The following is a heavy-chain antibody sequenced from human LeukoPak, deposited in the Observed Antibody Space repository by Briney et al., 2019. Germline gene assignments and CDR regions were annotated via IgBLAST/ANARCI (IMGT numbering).Heavy chain of an antibody. CDR2: ISSTSIYI. Sequence: QPGGSLRLSCAASGFTFSSYSMGWVRQAPGKGLEWVSSISSTSIYISYADSVKGRFTISRDNAKNSLYLQMNSLRAEDTAVYYCARFVWSTGYYHDYWGQGTLVTVSS. V-gene: IGHV3-21*01. D-gene: IGHD3-22*01. CDR1: GFTFSSYS. CDR3: ARFVWSTGYYHDY. J-gene: IGHJ4*02.